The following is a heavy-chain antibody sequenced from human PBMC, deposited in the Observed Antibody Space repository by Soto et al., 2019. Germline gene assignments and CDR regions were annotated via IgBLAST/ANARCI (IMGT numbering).Heavy chain of an antibody. V-gene: IGHV3-23*01. CDR1: GFTFSSYA. J-gene: IGHJ6*02. D-gene: IGHD3-3*01. CDR3: VKDLNFDFWTGYRYYAMEI. CDR2: INGNGRKT. Sequence: EEQLLESGGDLVQPGGSLKLSCAASGFTFSSYAMNWVHQAPGKGLEWVSSINGNGRKTSYADSVRGRFTISRDNSKKTLSLHVNSLRAEDTAVYYCVKDLNFDFWTGYRYYAMEIWGQGTTVTVS.